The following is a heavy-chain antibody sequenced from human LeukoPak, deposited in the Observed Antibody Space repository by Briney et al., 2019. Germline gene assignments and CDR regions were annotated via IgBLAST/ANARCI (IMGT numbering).Heavy chain of an antibody. V-gene: IGHV3-9*03. CDR2: ISWNRGSI. J-gene: IGHJ3*02. Sequence: GRSLRLSCAASGFTFDDYAMHWVRQAPGKGLEWVSGISWNRGSIGYADSVKGRFTISRDNAKNSLYLQMNSLRAEDMALYYCAKGHSSSWYHDAFDIWGQGTMVTVSS. CDR1: GFTFDDYA. D-gene: IGHD6-13*01. CDR3: AKGHSSSWYHDAFDI.